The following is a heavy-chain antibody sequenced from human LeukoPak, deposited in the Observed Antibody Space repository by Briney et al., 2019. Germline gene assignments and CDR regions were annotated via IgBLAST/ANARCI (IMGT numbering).Heavy chain of an antibody. Sequence: LETLSLTCTVSGYSISSGYYWGWIRQPPGKGREWIGSIYHSGSTYYNPSLKRRVTISVDTSKNQFSLKLSSVTAADTAVYYCARVLSCGGDCYPNWFDPWGQGTLVTVSS. CDR1: GYSISSGYY. CDR2: IYHSGST. V-gene: IGHV4-38-2*02. D-gene: IGHD2-21*01. J-gene: IGHJ5*02. CDR3: ARVLSCGGDCYPNWFDP.